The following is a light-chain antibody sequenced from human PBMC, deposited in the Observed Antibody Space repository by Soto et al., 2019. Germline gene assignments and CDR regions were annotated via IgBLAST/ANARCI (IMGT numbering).Light chain of an antibody. Sequence: QSALTQPASVSGSPGQSITISCTGTSSDVGSHNLVSWYQQHPGKAPKPMIYEVSTRPSGVSARFSASKSGNTASLTISGLEAGDEGDYVRCSYGGSRAVFGGGTQLTVL. CDR2: EVS. CDR1: SSDVGSHNL. V-gene: IGLV2-23*02. CDR3: CSYGGSRAV. J-gene: IGLJ7*01.